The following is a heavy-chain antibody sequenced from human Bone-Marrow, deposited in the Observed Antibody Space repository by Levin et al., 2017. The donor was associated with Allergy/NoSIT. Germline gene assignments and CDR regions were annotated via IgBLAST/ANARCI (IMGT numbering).Heavy chain of an antibody. CDR1: GGSISSSNW. CDR2: SYHSGST. J-gene: IGHJ3*02. Sequence: SETLSLTCAVSGGSISSSNWWSWVRQAPGKGLGWIAGSYHSGSTNYNPSLKSRVIISVDTSQNHFSWRLNSVSREETAVYYCARDVCAGLEEAGPPDGFDIWGRGTMVTVSS. D-gene: IGHD6-19*01. CDR3: ARDVCAGLEEAGPPDGFDI. V-gene: IGHV4-4*02.